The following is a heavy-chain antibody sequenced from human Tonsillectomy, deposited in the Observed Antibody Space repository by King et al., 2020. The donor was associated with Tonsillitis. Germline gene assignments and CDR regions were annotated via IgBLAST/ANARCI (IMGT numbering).Heavy chain of an antibody. J-gene: IGHJ3*01. CDR1: GFTFSSYW. D-gene: IGHD6-6*01. CDR2: IKEDGSVK. V-gene: IGHV3-7*03. Sequence: VQLVESGGGLVQPGGSLRLSCAASGFTFSSYWMNWVRQAPGKGLEWVANIKEDGSVKQYVDSVKGRFTISRDNAKNSLYLQMDSLRAEDTAVYYCASEVYGTSTQGAFDFWGQGTFVTVSS. CDR3: ASEVYGTSTQGAFDF.